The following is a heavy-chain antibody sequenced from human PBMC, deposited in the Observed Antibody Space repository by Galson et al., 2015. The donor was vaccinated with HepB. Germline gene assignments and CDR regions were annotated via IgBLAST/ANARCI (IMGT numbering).Heavy chain of an antibody. D-gene: IGHD5-18*01. Sequence: SETLSLTCTVSGGSISSYYWSWIRQPPGKGLEWIGYIYYSGSTNYNPSLKSRVTISVDTSKNQFSLKLSSVTAADTAVYYCARAWGGYSYGLGAFDYWGQGTLVTVSS. CDR1: GGSISSYY. CDR2: IYYSGST. V-gene: IGHV4-59*01. J-gene: IGHJ4*02. CDR3: ARAWGGYSYGLGAFDY.